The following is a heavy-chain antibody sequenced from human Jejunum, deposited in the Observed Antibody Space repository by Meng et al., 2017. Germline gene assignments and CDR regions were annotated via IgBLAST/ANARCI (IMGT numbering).Heavy chain of an antibody. CDR3: ARVAVPGVGVWHY. V-gene: IGHV1-2*02. Sequence: VQLGAKVKNLGASVKVPRRASGYTFTENRLHWMRQAPGQGLEWMGSINPNSSYTNYAQKFQDRVTMTRDTSISTAYMELSRLTFDDTAVYYCARVAVPGVGVWHYWGQGTLVTVSS. D-gene: IGHD3-3*01. CDR1: GYTFTENR. J-gene: IGHJ4*02. CDR2: INPNSSYT.